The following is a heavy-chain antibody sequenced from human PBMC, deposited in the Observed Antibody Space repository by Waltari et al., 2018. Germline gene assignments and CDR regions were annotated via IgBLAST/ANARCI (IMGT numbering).Heavy chain of an antibody. V-gene: IGHV1-18*01. D-gene: IGHD3-3*01. CDR1: GYTFTSYG. Sequence: QVQLVQSGAEVKKPGASVKFSCKASGYTFTSYGISWVRQAPGQGLEWMGWISAYNGNTNYAQKLQGRVTMTTDTSTSTAYMELRSLRSDDTAVYYCARDPSITIFGVVIVYYGMDVWGQGTTVTVSS. CDR3: ARDPSITIFGVVIVYYGMDV. CDR2: ISAYNGNT. J-gene: IGHJ6*02.